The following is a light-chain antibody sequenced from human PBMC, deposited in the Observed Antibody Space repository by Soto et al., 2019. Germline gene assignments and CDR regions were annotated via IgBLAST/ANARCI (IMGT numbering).Light chain of an antibody. CDR3: CSYAGHSTFV. J-gene: IGLJ1*01. Sequence: QSVLTQPASVSGSPGQSITISCTGTSSDVGGYNLVSWYQQHPGKAPKVVIYDGNKRPSGISYRFSASKSDNTASLTISGLRTEDEADYYCCSYAGHSTFVFGSGTKVTVL. CDR2: DGN. CDR1: SSDVGGYNL. V-gene: IGLV2-23*03.